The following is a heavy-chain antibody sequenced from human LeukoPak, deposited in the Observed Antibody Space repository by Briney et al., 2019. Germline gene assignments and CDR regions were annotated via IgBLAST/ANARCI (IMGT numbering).Heavy chain of an antibody. CDR1: GXSFTNYW. D-gene: IGHD6-13*01. CDR2: IYPGDSDT. J-gene: IGHJ4*02. Sequence: GESLKISCKGFGXSFTNYWIGWVRQMPGKGLECMGIIYPGDSDTRYSPSFQGQVTISADRSISAAYLQWSSLKASDTAIYYCARRLATAEYFDYWGQGTLVTVSS. V-gene: IGHV5-51*01. CDR3: ARRLATAEYFDY.